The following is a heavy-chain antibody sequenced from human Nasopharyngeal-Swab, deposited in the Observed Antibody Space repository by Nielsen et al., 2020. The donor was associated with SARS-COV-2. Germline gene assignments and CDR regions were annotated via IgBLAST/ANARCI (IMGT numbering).Heavy chain of an antibody. CDR2: ISYDGSNK. J-gene: IGHJ6*02. CDR3: AKARQASHYYGMDV. CDR1: GFTFSSYA. D-gene: IGHD2-2*01. Sequence: GGSLKISCAASGFTFSSYAMHWVRQAPGKGLEWVAVISYDGSNKYYADSVKGRFTISRDNSKNTLYLQMNSLRAEDTAVYYCAKARQASHYYGMDVWGQGTTVTVSS. V-gene: IGHV3-30*04.